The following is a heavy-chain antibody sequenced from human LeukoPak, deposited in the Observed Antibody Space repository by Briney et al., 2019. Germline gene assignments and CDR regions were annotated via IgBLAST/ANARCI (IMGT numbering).Heavy chain of an antibody. Sequence: GGSLRLSCAASGFTFSSYAMSWVRQAPGKGLEWVSGLSGSSGNTYYADSVKGRFTISRDNAKNSLYLQMNSLRAEDTAVYYCARDGDSSGYYQGDAFDIWGQGTMVTVSS. CDR1: GFTFSSYA. D-gene: IGHD3-22*01. CDR3: ARDGDSSGYYQGDAFDI. CDR2: LSGSSGNT. V-gene: IGHV3-21*01. J-gene: IGHJ3*02.